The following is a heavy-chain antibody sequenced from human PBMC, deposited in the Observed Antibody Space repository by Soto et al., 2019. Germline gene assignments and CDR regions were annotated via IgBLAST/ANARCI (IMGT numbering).Heavy chain of an antibody. Sequence: QVQLVESGGGVVQPGRSLRLSCAASGFTFSSYGMHWVRQAPGKGLEWVAVISYDGSNKYYADSVKGRFTISRDNSKNTLYLQMNSLRADDTAVYYCAKYDRVLKGWGQGTLVTVSS. V-gene: IGHV3-30*18. D-gene: IGHD2-8*01. CDR1: GFTFSSYG. CDR2: ISYDGSNK. J-gene: IGHJ4*02. CDR3: AKYDRVLKG.